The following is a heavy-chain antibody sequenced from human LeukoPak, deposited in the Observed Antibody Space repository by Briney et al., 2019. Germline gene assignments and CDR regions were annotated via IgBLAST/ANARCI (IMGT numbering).Heavy chain of an antibody. V-gene: IGHV3-21*01. J-gene: IGHJ6*02. Sequence: PGGSLRLSCAASGFTFSSYSMNWVRQAPGKRLEWVSSISSSSSYIYYADSVKGRFTISRDNAKNSLYLQMNSLRAEDTAVYYCATLVDYDSSGYYLPTDNYHGMDVWGQGTTVTVTS. CDR1: GFTFSSYS. D-gene: IGHD3-22*01. CDR2: ISSSSSYI. CDR3: ATLVDYDSSGYYLPTDNYHGMDV.